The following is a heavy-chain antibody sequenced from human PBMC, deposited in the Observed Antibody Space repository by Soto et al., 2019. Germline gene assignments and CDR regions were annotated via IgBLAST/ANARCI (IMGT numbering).Heavy chain of an antibody. J-gene: IGHJ3*02. CDR1: GGSISSYY. CDR2: IYYSGST. CDR3: ARYCSGGSCSHDDAFDI. D-gene: IGHD2-15*01. V-gene: IGHV4-59*08. Sequence: PSETLSLTCTVSGGSISSYYWSWIRQPPGKGLEWIGYIYYSGSTNYNPSLKSRVTISVDTSKNQFSLKLSSVTAADTAVYYCARYCSGGSCSHDDAFDIWGQGTMVTVSS.